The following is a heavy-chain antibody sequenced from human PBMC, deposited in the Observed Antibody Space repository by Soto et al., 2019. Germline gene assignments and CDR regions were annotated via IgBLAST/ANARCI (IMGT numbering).Heavy chain of an antibody. CDR3: AKDVGFQQLLFVFET. Sequence: QVQLVQSGAEVKKPGSSVRVSCKASGGTFSNFGFSWVRQAPGQGLEWMGGIIPIFASSNYAQKFQGRLTITADESTSTAYIDLSSLRSEDTAVYFCAKDVGFQQLLFVFETWGQGTLVTVSS. V-gene: IGHV1-69*01. J-gene: IGHJ5*02. D-gene: IGHD6-13*01. CDR2: IIPIFASS. CDR1: GGTFSNFG.